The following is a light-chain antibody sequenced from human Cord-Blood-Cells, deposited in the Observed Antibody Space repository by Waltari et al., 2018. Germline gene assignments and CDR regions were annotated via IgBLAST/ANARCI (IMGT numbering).Light chain of an antibody. Sequence: QSVLTQPPSASGTPGHRVTIPCSGSSSHIGSNTLNWYQQLPGTAPKLLIYSNNQRPSGVPDRFSGSKSGTSAYLAISGLQSEDEADYYCAAWDDSLNGWVFGGGTKLTVL. CDR1: SSHIGSNT. J-gene: IGLJ3*02. CDR2: SNN. CDR3: AAWDDSLNGWV. V-gene: IGLV1-44*01.